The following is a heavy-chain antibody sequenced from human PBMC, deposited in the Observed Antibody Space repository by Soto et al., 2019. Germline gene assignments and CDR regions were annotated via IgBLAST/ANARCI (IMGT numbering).Heavy chain of an antibody. D-gene: IGHD6-19*01. CDR1: GGSISSGGYA. CDR3: ASAGGLGAVAADY. CDR2: IDHSGST. Sequence: QLQLQESGSGLVKPSQTLSLTCAVSGGSISSGGYAWSWILQPPGKGLEWIGYIDHSGSTYYNPYLKSRVTISVDRSTNQFSLKLSSVTAADTAVYYCASAGGLGAVAADYCCQGTLVTVSS. J-gene: IGHJ4*02. V-gene: IGHV4-30-2*01.